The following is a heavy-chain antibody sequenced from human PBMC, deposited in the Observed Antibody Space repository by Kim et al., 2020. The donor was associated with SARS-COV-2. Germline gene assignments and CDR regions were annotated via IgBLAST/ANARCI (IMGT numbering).Heavy chain of an antibody. CDR3: ARGNYFDP. Sequence: SQTLSLTCAISGDSVSSNITTWNWIRQSPSRGLEWLGRIYYRSKWFNDYAVSVKSRITINPDTSKNQFSLQLNSMTPEDTAVYYCARGNYFDPWGQGTLVTVSS. CDR2: IYYRSKWFN. CDR1: GDSVSSNITT. D-gene: IGHD1-7*01. J-gene: IGHJ5*02. V-gene: IGHV6-1*01.